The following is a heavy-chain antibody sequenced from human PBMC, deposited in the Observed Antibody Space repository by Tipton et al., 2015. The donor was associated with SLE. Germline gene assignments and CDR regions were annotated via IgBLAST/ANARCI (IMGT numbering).Heavy chain of an antibody. V-gene: IGHV4-39*01. CDR1: GGSISSSSYY. J-gene: IGHJ2*01. Sequence: TLSLTCTVPGGSISSSSYYWGWIRQPPGKGLAWIGSIYYSGSTYYNPSLKSRVTISVDTSKNQFSLKLSSVTAADTAVYYCARTVGDYGYFDLWGRGTLVTVSS. D-gene: IGHD4-17*01. CDR2: IYYSGST. CDR3: ARTVGDYGYFDL.